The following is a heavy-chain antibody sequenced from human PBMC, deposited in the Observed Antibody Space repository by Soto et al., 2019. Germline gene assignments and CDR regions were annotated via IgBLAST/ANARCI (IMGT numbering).Heavy chain of an antibody. CDR3: ARFLDRSGRGVDY. Sequence: SETLSLTCTVSGGSISGGGYYWSWIRQHPGKGLEWIGYIYYSGSTYYNPSLKSRVTISVDTSKNQFSLKLSSVTAADTAVYYCARFLDRSGRGVDYWGQGTLVTVSS. CDR1: GGSISGGGYY. V-gene: IGHV4-31*03. CDR2: IYYSGST. D-gene: IGHD3-22*01. J-gene: IGHJ4*02.